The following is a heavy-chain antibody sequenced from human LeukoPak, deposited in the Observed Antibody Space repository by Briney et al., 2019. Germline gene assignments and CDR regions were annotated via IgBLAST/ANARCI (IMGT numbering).Heavy chain of an antibody. D-gene: IGHD3-22*01. CDR1: GGTFSSYA. CDR2: IIPIFGTA. CDR3: ARSTYYYDSSGYYRKTPAIFNAFDI. J-gene: IGHJ3*02. Sequence: WASVKVSCKASGGTFSSYAISWVRQAPGQGLEWMGGIIPIFGTANYAQTFQGRVTITADKSTSTAYMELSSLRSEDTAIYYCARSTYYYDSSGYYRKTPAIFNAFDIWGQGTMVTVSS. V-gene: IGHV1-69*06.